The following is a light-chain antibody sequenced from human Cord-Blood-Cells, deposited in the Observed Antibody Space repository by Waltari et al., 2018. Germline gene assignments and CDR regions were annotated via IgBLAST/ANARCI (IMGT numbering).Light chain of an antibody. J-gene: IGLJ3*02. V-gene: IGLV1-47*01. Sequence: QSVLTQPPSASGTPGQRVTISCSGSSSNIGSNYVYWYQQLPGTAPKLLIYRNNHRPSGVPDRFSGSKSGTSASLAISGLRSEDEADYYWAAWDDSLSGWVFGGGTKLTVL. CDR2: RNN. CDR3: AAWDDSLSGWV. CDR1: SSNIGSNY.